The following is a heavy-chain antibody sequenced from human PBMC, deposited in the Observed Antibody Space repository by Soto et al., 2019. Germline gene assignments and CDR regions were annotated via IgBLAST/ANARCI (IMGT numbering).Heavy chain of an antibody. Sequence: GGSLRLSCAASGFTFSDYYMSWIRQAPGKGLEWVSYISSSSSYTNYADSVKGRFTISRANAKNSLYLQMNSLRAEDTAVYDCARVGDGYNYWFDPWGQGTLVTVSS. D-gene: IGHD5-12*01. CDR1: GFTFSDYY. J-gene: IGHJ5*02. CDR2: ISSSSSYT. CDR3: ARVGDGYNYWFDP. V-gene: IGHV3-11*06.